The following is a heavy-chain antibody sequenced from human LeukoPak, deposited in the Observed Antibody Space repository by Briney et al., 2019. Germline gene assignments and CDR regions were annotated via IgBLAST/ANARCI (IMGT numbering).Heavy chain of an antibody. J-gene: IGHJ4*02. CDR2: ISSSSIYI. D-gene: IGHD5-24*01. CDR3: ARPRGNVEMATIPFDY. CDR1: GFTFSSYS. V-gene: IGHV3-21*01. Sequence: GGSLRPSCAASGFTFSSYSMNWVRQAPGKGLEWVSSISSSSIYIYYADSLKGRFTISRDNARNSLYLQMNSLRAEDTAVYYCARPRGNVEMATIPFDYWGQGTVVTVSS.